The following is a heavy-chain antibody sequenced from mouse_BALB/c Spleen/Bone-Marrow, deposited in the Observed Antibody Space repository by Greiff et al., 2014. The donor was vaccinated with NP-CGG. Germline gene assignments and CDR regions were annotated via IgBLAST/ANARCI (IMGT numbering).Heavy chain of an antibody. V-gene: IGHV1S41*01. CDR3: ARSPMITEPYAMDY. J-gene: IGHJ4*01. CDR1: GYTFTSYW. Sequence: LVKPGASVKLSCKASGYTFTSYWINWIKQRPGQSLEWIGRIAPGSGNTYYNEMFKGKATLTVDTSSSTAYIQLSSLSSEDSPVYFCARSPMITEPYAMDYWGQGTSVTVSS. D-gene: IGHD2-4*01. CDR2: IAPGSGNT.